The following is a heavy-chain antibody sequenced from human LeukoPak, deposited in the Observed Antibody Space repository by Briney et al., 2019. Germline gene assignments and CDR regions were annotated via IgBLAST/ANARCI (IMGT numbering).Heavy chain of an antibody. CDR1: GFSISHYY. Sequence: GGSLRLSCAASGFSISHYYMTWVRQTPGKGLDWVSVIYTGGGTNYGDSVKGRFTISRDNSKNTLYLQMNSLRAEDTAVYYCAKGLLPGNYWGQGTLVTVSS. CDR2: IYTGGGT. J-gene: IGHJ4*02. D-gene: IGHD1-26*01. V-gene: IGHV3-53*01. CDR3: AKGLLPGNY.